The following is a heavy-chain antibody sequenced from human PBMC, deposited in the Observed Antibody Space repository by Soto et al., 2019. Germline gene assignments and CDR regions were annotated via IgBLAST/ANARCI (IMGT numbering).Heavy chain of an antibody. Sequence: WGSLRLSCAASGFTFSSYAMSWVRQAPGKGLEWVSAISGSGGSTYYADSVKGRFTISRDNSKNTLYLQMNSLRAEDTAVYYCAKDLDSSGYSQYYFDYWGQGTLVTVSS. CDR1: GFTFSSYA. V-gene: IGHV3-23*01. CDR2: ISGSGGST. D-gene: IGHD3-22*01. CDR3: AKDLDSSGYSQYYFDY. J-gene: IGHJ4*02.